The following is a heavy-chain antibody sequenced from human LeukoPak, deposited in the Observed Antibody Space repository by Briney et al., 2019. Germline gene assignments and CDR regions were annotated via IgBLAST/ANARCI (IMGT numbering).Heavy chain of an antibody. CDR3: VKGEAAAGTSSWFDP. CDR2: ISSSGGST. J-gene: IGHJ5*02. D-gene: IGHD6-13*01. CDR1: GLTFSSYA. Sequence: GGSLRLSCAASGLTFSSYAMCWVRQAPGKGLEWVSVISSSGGSTYYADSVKDRFTISGDNSKNTLYLQMNSLTAEDTAVYYCVKGEAAAGTSSWFDPWGQGTLVSVSS. V-gene: IGHV3-23*01.